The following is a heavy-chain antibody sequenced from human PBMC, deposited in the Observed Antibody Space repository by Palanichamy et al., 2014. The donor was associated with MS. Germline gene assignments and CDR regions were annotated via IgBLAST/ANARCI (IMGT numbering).Heavy chain of an antibody. CDR3: ARAVRGWFDP. J-gene: IGHJ5*02. Sequence: QLQLQESGSRTGEAFTRPLSLTCAVSGGSISSGGYSWSWIRQPPGKGLEWIGYIYHSGSTYYNPSLKSRVTISVDRSKNQFSLKLSSVTAADTAVYYCARAVRGWFDPWGQGTLVTVSS. D-gene: IGHD3-22*01. CDR1: GGSISSGGYS. V-gene: IGHV4-30-2*01. CDR2: IYHSGST.